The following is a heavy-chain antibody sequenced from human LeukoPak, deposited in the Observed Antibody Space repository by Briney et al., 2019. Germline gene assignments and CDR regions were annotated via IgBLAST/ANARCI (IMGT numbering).Heavy chain of an antibody. D-gene: IGHD3-22*01. CDR1: GGSVRSGSYY. CDR3: ARGPTDYSDSSGYYFDY. Sequence: SETLSLTCTVSGGSVRSGSYYWNWIRQPPGKGLEWIGYIYYSGSTNYNPSLKSRVTMSVDTSKNQFSLKLSSVTAADTAVFYCARGPTDYSDSSGYYFDYWGQGTLVPVSS. V-gene: IGHV4-61*01. J-gene: IGHJ4*02. CDR2: IYYSGST.